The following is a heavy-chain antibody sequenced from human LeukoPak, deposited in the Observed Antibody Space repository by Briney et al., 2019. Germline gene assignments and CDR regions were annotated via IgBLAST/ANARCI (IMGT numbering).Heavy chain of an antibody. CDR3: ARKPRTTVEDY. CDR2: IGAYNGET. V-gene: IGHV1-18*01. CDR1: GYTFTSYG. Sequence: ASVTVSCKASGYTFTSYGFRWVRQAPGQGLEWVGWIGAYNGETNYARKFQGRVTLATDTSTSTAYMELRSLRSDDTAVYYCARKPRTTVEDYWGQGTLVTVCS. J-gene: IGHJ4*02. D-gene: IGHD4-11*01.